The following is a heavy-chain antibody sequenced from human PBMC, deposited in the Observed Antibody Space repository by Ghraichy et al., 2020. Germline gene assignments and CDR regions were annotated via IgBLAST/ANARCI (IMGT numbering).Heavy chain of an antibody. CDR3: ASVGIVVVIRD. D-gene: IGHD3-22*01. J-gene: IGHJ4*02. V-gene: IGHV4-39*01. CDR2: IYYSGST. Sequence: SETLSLTCTVSGGSISSSSYYWGWIRQPPGKGLEWIGSIYYSGSTYYNPSLKSRVTISIDTSKNQFSLKLSSVTAADTAVYYCASVGIVVVIRDWGQGTLVTVSS. CDR1: GGSISSSSYY.